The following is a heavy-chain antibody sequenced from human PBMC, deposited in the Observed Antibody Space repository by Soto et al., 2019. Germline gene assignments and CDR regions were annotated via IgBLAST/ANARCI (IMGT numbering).Heavy chain of an antibody. CDR1: GNSLSTNTAA. CDR2: TYYRSRWYN. J-gene: IGHJ6*03. V-gene: IGHV6-1*01. Sequence: SQTLSFTCAISGNSLSTNTAAWNWLRLAPSRGLEWLARTYYRSRWYNDYAVSVRSRITVNPDTSKNQFSLQLTSVTPEDTAVYYCAGTTSHQWYYMDVWGKGTTVTVSS. D-gene: IGHD1-7*01. CDR3: AGTTSHQWYYMDV.